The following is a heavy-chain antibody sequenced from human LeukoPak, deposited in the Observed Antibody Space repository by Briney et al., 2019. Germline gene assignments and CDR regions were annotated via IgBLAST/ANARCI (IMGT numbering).Heavy chain of an antibody. V-gene: IGHV3-53*01. CDR3: ARWYGSSRNAFDI. CDR1: GGSISSSSYY. J-gene: IGHJ3*02. Sequence: ETLSLTCTVSGGSISSSSYYWGRIRQPPGKGLEWVSVVNSGGSTYYVDSVKGRFTISRDTSNNTLFLQMNSLRAEDTAVYYCARWYGSSRNAFDIWGQGTMVTVSS. D-gene: IGHD6-13*01. CDR2: VNSGGST.